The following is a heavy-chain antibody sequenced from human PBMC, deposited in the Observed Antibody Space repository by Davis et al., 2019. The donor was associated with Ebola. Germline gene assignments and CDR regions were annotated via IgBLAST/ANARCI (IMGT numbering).Heavy chain of an antibody. Sequence: GESLRISCIASGFTFSTYAINWVRQTPGKGLEWVSSISGNGDRTNYAESVKGRFTISRDNSNNTLYLQMNSLRFEDTAVYYCARDPQVYNWDVHPTWDSWGQGTLVTVSS. CDR2: ISGNGDRT. D-gene: IGHD1-20*01. V-gene: IGHV3-23*01. CDR1: GFTFSTYA. CDR3: ARDPQVYNWDVHPTWDS. J-gene: IGHJ5*01.